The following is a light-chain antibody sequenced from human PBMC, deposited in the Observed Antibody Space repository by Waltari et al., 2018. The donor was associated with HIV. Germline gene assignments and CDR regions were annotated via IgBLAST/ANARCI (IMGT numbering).Light chain of an antibody. CDR1: SSNIGRNT. CDR2: ISN. CDR3: ATWDDSLNGRV. Sequence: QSMLTQPPSASGTPGQRVTISCSGSSSNIGRNTVNWYQQLPGTAPKLLIYISNHRPSGVPDRFSGSKSGTSASLAISGLQSEDEADYYCATWDDSLNGRVFGGGTKLTVL. V-gene: IGLV1-44*01. J-gene: IGLJ3*02.